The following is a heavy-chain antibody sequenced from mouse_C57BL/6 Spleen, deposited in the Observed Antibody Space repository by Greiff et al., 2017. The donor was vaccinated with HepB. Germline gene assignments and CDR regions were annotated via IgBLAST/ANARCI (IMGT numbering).Heavy chain of an antibody. CDR1: GYSITSGYY. D-gene: IGHD2-5*01. V-gene: IGHV3-6*01. Sequence: EVKLMESGPGLVKPSQSLSLTCSVTGYSITSGYYWNWIRQFPGNKLEWMGYISYDGSNNYNPSLKNRISITRDTSKNQFFLKLNSVTTEDTATYYCARGRDYYSKKGAMDYWGQGTSVTVSS. CDR2: ISYDGSN. J-gene: IGHJ4*01. CDR3: ARGRDYYSKKGAMDY.